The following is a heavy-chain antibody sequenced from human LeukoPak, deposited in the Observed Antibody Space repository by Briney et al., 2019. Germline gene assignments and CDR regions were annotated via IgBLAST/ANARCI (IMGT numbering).Heavy chain of an antibody. J-gene: IGHJ4*02. V-gene: IGHV4-39*01. D-gene: IGHD3-10*01. Sequence: PSETLSPTCTVSGGSISSSSYYWGWIRQPPGKGLEWIGSIYYSGSTYYNPSLKSRVTISVDTSKNQFSLKLSSVTAADTAVYYCASQDERITMVRGVIRFDYWGQGTLVTVSS. CDR2: IYYSGST. CDR3: ASQDERITMVRGVIRFDY. CDR1: GGSISSSSYY.